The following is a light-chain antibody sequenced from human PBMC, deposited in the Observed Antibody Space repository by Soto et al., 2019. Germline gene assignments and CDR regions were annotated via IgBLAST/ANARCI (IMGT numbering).Light chain of an antibody. Sequence: QLVLTQPPSVSGAPGQRVTISCTGSSSYIGAGYDVYWYQQLPGTAPKLLIYANTNRPSGVPDRFSGSKSGTSASLAITGLPAEDEADYYCQSYDDSLGGHVIFGGGTKLTVL. V-gene: IGLV1-40*01. CDR2: ANT. CDR1: SSYIGAGYD. CDR3: QSYDDSLGGHVI. J-gene: IGLJ2*01.